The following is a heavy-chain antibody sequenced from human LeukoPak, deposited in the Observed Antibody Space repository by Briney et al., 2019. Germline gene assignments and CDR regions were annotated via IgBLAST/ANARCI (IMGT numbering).Heavy chain of an antibody. D-gene: IGHD6-13*01. CDR1: GSSISSGGYY. J-gene: IGHJ4*02. CDR3: ARDRPGYSSSGAKAGPFDY. V-gene: IGHV4-30-2*01. CDR2: IYHSGST. Sequence: SETLSLTCTVSGSSISSGGYYWSWIRQPPGKGLEWIGYIYHSGSTYYNPSLKSRVTISVDRSKNQFSLKLSSVTAADTAVYYCARDRPGYSSSGAKAGPFDYWGQGTLVTVSS.